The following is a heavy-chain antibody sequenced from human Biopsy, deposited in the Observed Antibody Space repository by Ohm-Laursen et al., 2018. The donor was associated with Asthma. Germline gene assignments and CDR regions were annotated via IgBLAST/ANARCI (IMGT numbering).Heavy chain of an antibody. D-gene: IGHD3-16*01. CDR1: GYTVTRYA. Sequence: GASVKVSCKASGYTVTRYAINWVRQAPGQGLEWMGWINTNTGNPTYAQGFTGRFVFSLDASVNTAHLQISSLKAEDTAAYFCARMISYYDEMRDPFFDYWGQGTLVTVSS. V-gene: IGHV7-4-1*02. J-gene: IGHJ4*02. CDR3: ARMISYYDEMRDPFFDY. CDR2: INTNTGNP.